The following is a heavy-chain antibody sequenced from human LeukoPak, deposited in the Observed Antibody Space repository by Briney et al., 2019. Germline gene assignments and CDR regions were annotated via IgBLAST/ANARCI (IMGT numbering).Heavy chain of an antibody. Sequence: PGGSLRLSCEASGFTYSSYWMHWVRQAPGKGLVWVSRVNGDWSSTTYAYSVKGRFTVSRDNAKNTLYLQMNSLRAEDTAVYYCARDNRGSLGPFDCWGEGTLVTVSS. CDR3: ARDNRGSLGPFDC. D-gene: IGHD3-10*01. V-gene: IGHV3-74*03. CDR2: VNGDWSST. CDR1: GFTYSSYW. J-gene: IGHJ4*02.